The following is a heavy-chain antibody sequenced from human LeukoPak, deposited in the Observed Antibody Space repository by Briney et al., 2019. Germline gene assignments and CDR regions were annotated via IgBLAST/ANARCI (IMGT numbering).Heavy chain of an antibody. CDR3: ARDRCSSTSCYVGDWFDP. CDR1: GYTFTSYG. D-gene: IGHD2-2*01. Sequence: GASVKASCKASGYTFTSYGISWVRQAPGQGLEWMGWISAYNGNTNYAQKLQGRVTMTTDTSTSTAYMELRSLRSDDTAVYYCARDRCSSTSCYVGDWFDPWGQGTLVTVSS. V-gene: IGHV1-18*01. J-gene: IGHJ5*02. CDR2: ISAYNGNT.